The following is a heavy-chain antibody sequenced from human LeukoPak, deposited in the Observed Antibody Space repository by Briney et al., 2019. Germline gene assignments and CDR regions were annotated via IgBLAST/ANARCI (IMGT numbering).Heavy chain of an antibody. CDR1: GGSFSNGGYY. CDR3: ARSDSTGYYFGD. J-gene: IGHJ4*02. Sequence: SETLSLTCTVSGGSFSNGGYYRGWIRQHPGTGLEWIGYIYYSGSTHYYNPSLKSRLTISVDTSKNQFTLNLSSVTAADTAVYYCARSDSTGYYFGDWGQGTLVTVFS. V-gene: IGHV4-31*03. CDR2: IYYSGSTH. D-gene: IGHD3-22*01.